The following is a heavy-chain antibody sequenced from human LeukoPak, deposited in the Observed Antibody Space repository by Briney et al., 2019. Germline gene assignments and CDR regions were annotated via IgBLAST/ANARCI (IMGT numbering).Heavy chain of an antibody. CDR2: IYHSGST. CDR3: ARDLPFGELSINWFDP. CDR1: GYSISSGYY. D-gene: IGHD3-10*01. V-gene: IGHV4-38-2*02. J-gene: IGHJ5*02. Sequence: SETLSLNCAVSGYSISSGYYWGWIRQPPGKGLEWIGSIYHSGSTYYNPSLKSRVTISVDTSKNQFSLKLSSVTAADTAVYYCARDLPFGELSINWFDPWGQGTLVTVSS.